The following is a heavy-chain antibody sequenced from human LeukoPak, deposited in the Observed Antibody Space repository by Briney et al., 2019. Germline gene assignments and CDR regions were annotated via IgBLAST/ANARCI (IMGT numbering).Heavy chain of an antibody. CDR3: ARGELGYFDY. V-gene: IGHV4-59*01. D-gene: IGHD3-16*01. Sequence: KSSETLSLTCTVSGGSISSYYCNWIRQPPGKGLEWIGYIYYSGNTSYNPSLKSRLTISLDTSKNQFSLKMSSVTAADTAVYYCARGELGYFDYWGQGTLVTVSS. J-gene: IGHJ4*02. CDR2: IYYSGNT. CDR1: GGSISSYY.